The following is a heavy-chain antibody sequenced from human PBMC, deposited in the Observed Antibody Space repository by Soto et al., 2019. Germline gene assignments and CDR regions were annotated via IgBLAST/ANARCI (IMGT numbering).Heavy chain of an antibody. V-gene: IGHV4-30-2*01. CDR1: GGSISSGGYS. CDR2: IYHSGST. Sequence: QLQLQESGSGLVKPSQTLSLTCAVSGGSISSGGYSWSWIRQPPGKGLEWIGYIYHSGSTYYNPSLQSRVTISVDRSKNQFSLKLSSVTAADTGVYYCARAGDILTGDCMDVWGQGTTVTVSS. J-gene: IGHJ6*02. CDR3: ARAGDILTGDCMDV. D-gene: IGHD3-9*01.